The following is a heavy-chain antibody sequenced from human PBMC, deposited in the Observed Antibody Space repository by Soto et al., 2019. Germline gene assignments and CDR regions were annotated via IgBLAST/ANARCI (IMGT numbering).Heavy chain of an antibody. J-gene: IGHJ4*02. CDR2: ISSTSTYT. D-gene: IGHD6-19*01. CDR1: GFTFRSYA. Sequence: EVYLVESGGGLVKPGGSLRLSCAASGFTFRSYAMNWVRQTQEKGLEWVSSISSTSTYTHYADSVKGRFTISRDNANNSLFLQMNSLRAEDTATYYCARDLALAGNYWGQGALVTVSS. V-gene: IGHV3-21*01. CDR3: ARDLALAGNY.